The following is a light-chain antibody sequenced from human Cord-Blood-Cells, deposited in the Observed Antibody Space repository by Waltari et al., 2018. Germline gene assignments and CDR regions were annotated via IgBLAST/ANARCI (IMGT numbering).Light chain of an antibody. Sequence: DIVMTQSPDSLAVSLGERATINCKSSQSVLYSSNNKNYLAWYQQKPGRPPKLLIYWASTRESGVPDRFSGSGSGTDFTHTISSLQAEDVAVYYCQQYYSTPFTFGPGTKVDIK. J-gene: IGKJ3*01. CDR1: QSVLYSSNNKNY. CDR2: WAS. CDR3: QQYYSTPFT. V-gene: IGKV4-1*01.